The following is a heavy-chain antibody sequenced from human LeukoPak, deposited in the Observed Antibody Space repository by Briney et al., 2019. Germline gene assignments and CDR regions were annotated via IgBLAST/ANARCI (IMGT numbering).Heavy chain of an antibody. D-gene: IGHD5-24*01. CDR1: GYTFTSYG. J-gene: IGHJ4*02. CDR2: IIPIFGTA. CDR3: ARDDGYKYFDY. Sequence: ASVKVSCKASGYTFTSYGISWVRQAPGQGLEWMGGIIPIFGTANYAQKFQGRVTITADESTSTAYMELSSLRSEDTAVYYCARDDGYKYFDYWGQGTLVTVSS. V-gene: IGHV1-69*13.